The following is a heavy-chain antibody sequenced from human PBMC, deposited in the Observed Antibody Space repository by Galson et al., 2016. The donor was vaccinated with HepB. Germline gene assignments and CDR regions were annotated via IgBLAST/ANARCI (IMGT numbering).Heavy chain of an antibody. CDR3: AKDNFDWSYYYYGMDG. CDR1: GFTFSRFA. J-gene: IGHJ6*02. Sequence: SLRLSCAASGFTFSRFAMHWVRQAPGKGLEWVALISYDGRNAYYADSIKGRFTISRDNSKSTVYLQMNSLRAEDTAVYYCAKDNFDWSYYYYGMDGWGQGTTVTVSS. CDR2: ISYDGRNA. V-gene: IGHV3-30*18. D-gene: IGHD3-9*01.